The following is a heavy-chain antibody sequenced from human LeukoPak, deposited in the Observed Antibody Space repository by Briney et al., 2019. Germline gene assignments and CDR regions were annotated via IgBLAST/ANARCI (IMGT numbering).Heavy chain of an antibody. V-gene: IGHV3-30*01. CDR1: GFTFSNYA. J-gene: IGHJ4*02. CDR3: AREDSSGYYCFDY. Sequence: GRSLRLSCAASGFTFSNYAIHWVRQAPGKGLEWVALISYDGSNKYYADSVKGRFTISRDYSKNALYLQMNSLRADDTAVYYCAREDSSGYYCFDYWGQGTLVTVSS. CDR2: ISYDGSNK. D-gene: IGHD3-22*01.